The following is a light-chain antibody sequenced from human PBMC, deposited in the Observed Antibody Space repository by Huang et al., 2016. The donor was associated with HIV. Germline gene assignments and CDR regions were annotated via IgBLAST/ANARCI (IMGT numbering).Light chain of an antibody. CDR2: LGS. V-gene: IGKV2-28*01. CDR1: QILLHANGYNY. J-gene: IGKJ4*01. CDR3: MQALQTLT. Sequence: DIVMTQSPLSLPVTPGEPASISCRSSQILLHANGYNYVEWYLQKPGQSPQLLIYLGSTRAPGVPDRFSCSGSGTDCTLKIDRVETDDIGVYYCMQALQTLTFGGGTKVEIK.